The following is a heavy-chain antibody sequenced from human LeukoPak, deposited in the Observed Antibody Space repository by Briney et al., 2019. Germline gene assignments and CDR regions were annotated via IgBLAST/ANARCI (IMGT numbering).Heavy chain of an antibody. CDR1: GYTFTGYY. J-gene: IGHJ3*02. CDR3: ARVDPGAVLNAFDI. V-gene: IGHV1-18*04. CDR2: ISAYNGNT. Sequence: ASVKVSCKASGYTFTGYYMHWVRQAPGQGLEWMGWISAYNGNTNYAQKLQGRVTMTTDTSTSTAYMELRSLRSDDTAVYYCARVDPGAVLNAFDIWGQGTMVTVSS. D-gene: IGHD4/OR15-4a*01.